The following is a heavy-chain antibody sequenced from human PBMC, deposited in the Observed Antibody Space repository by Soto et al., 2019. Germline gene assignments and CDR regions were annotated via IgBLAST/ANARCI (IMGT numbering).Heavy chain of an antibody. CDR3: AHRRKTSPGTGAGSPLFDY. Sequence: QITLKESGPTLVKPTQTLTLTCTLSGFSLTTSGVGVGWIRQSPGKALEWLALIYWDDDKRYSPSLKNRLTITKDTSKNQVVLTMTNMDPVDTATYYCAHRRKTSPGTGAGSPLFDYWGQGTLVTVSS. CDR1: GFSLTTSGVG. D-gene: IGHD6-13*01. J-gene: IGHJ4*02. CDR2: IYWDDDK. V-gene: IGHV2-5*02.